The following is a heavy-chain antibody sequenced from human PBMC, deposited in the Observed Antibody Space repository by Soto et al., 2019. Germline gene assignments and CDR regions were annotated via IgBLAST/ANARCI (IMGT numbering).Heavy chain of an antibody. CDR1: GGSISSGGYY. D-gene: IGHD4-17*01. Sequence: QVQLQESGPGLVKPSQTLSLTCTVSGGSISSGGYYWSWIRQHPGKGLEWIGYIYYSGSTYYNPSRQSRVTTSEDTSKNQFPLKLRSVHAADTAVYYCARAQQDFSDYRDTAMEFDYWGQGTLVTVSS. CDR2: IYYSGST. CDR3: ARAQQDFSDYRDTAMEFDY. J-gene: IGHJ4*02. V-gene: IGHV4-31*03.